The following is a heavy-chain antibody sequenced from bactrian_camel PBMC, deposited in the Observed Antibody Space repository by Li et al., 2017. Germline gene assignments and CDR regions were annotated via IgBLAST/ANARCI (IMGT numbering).Heavy chain of an antibody. D-gene: IGHD2*01. CDR2: IDSNGST. CDR1: GVDSSNFA. Sequence: VQLVESGGDSVQAGGSLRLSCSYSGVDSSNFALGWFRQTPGKQREGVASIDSNGSTNYAESVKGRFTISQDNAKNTMYLEMNDLKPEDTGTYYCAAECGTCHGGEWTRCNYWGQGTQVTVS. V-gene: IGHV3S53*01. CDR3: AAECGTCHGGEWTRCNY. J-gene: IGHJ4*01.